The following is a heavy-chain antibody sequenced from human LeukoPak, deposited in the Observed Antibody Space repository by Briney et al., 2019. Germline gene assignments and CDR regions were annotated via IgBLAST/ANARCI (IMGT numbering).Heavy chain of an antibody. CDR2: IYWDDDK. V-gene: IGHV2-5*02. CDR1: GFSLNTSGVG. CDR3: AHRQLGRSWRNYYFDY. J-gene: IGHJ4*02. D-gene: IGHD6-13*01. Sequence: ESGPTLVNPTQTLTLTCTFSGFSLNTSGVGVGWLRQPPGKALEWLALIYWDDDKRSSPSLKSRLTITKDTSKSQVVLTMTNMDPVDTATYYCAHRQLGRSWRNYYFDYWGQGTLVTVSS.